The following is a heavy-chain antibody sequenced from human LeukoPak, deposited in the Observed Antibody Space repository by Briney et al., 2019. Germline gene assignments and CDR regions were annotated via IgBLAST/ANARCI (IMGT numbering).Heavy chain of an antibody. J-gene: IGHJ5*02. CDR3: ARHSKMGYCSSTSCYDIWWFDP. V-gene: IGHV4-59*08. D-gene: IGHD2-2*01. CDR2: IYYSGST. Sequence: SATLSLTCTVSGGSISSYYWSWIRPPPGKGLGWVGYIYYSGSTNYNPSLKSRVTISVDTSKNQFSLKLSSVTAADTAVYYCARHSKMGYCSSTSCYDIWWFDPWGQGTLVTVSS. CDR1: GGSISSYY.